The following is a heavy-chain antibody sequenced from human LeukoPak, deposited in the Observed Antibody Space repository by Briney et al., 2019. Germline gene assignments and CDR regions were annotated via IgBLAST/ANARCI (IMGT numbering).Heavy chain of an antibody. CDR2: IWYDGSNK. CDR3: AKHVGATTTNFDD. J-gene: IGHJ4*02. V-gene: IGHV3-33*06. Sequence: GGSLRLSCAASGFTFSSYGMHWVRQAPGKGLEWVAVIWYDGSNKYYADSVKGRFTISRDNSKNTVYLQMNSLRAEDTAVYYCAKHVGATTTNFDDWGQGTLVTVSS. D-gene: IGHD1-26*01. CDR1: GFTFSSYG.